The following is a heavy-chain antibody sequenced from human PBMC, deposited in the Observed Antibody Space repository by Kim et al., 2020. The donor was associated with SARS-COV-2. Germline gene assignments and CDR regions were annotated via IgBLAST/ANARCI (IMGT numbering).Heavy chain of an antibody. Sequence: GGSLRLSCAASGLTFSRYGMHWVRQAPGKGLEWVAVIWYDGSNKNYADSVKGRFTISRDNSNNTLYLQMNSLRAEDTAVYYCVAYSSSWKFDYWGQGTLV. CDR1: GLTFSRYG. J-gene: IGHJ4*02. V-gene: IGHV3-33*01. D-gene: IGHD6-13*01. CDR3: VAYSSSWKFDY. CDR2: IWYDGSNK.